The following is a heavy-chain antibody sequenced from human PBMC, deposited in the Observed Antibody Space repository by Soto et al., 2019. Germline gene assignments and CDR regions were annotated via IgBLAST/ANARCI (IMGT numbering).Heavy chain of an antibody. V-gene: IGHV3-21*01. CDR1: GFTFSSYS. CDR2: ISSSSSYI. Sequence: PGGSLRLSCAASGFTFSSYSMNWVRQAPGKGLVWVSSISSSSSYIYYADSVKGRFTISRDNAKNSLYLQMNSLRAEDTAVYYCARCYEWFGESYYYYYGMDVWGQGTTVTV. D-gene: IGHD3-10*01. J-gene: IGHJ6*02. CDR3: ARCYEWFGESYYYYYGMDV.